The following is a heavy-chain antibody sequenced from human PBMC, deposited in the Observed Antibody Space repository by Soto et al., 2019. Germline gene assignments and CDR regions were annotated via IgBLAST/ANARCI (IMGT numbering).Heavy chain of an antibody. Sequence: GGSLRLSCAASGFTFSSYGMHWVRQAPGKGLEWVAVISYDGSNKYYADSVKGRFTISRDNSKNTLYLQMNSLRAEDTAVYYCAKDRGSWKAITIFGVVIPNNWFDPWGQGTLVTVSS. CDR2: ISYDGSNK. CDR1: GFTFSSYG. D-gene: IGHD3-3*01. J-gene: IGHJ5*02. V-gene: IGHV3-30*18. CDR3: AKDRGSWKAITIFGVVIPNNWFDP.